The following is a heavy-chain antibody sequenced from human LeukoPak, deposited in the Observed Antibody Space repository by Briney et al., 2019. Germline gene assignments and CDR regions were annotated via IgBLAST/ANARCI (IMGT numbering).Heavy chain of an antibody. V-gene: IGHV4-59*08. CDR2: IYYSGST. Sequence: PSETLSLACTVSGGSLSSYYWSWIRHPPGKGLEWIGYIYYSGSTYYNPSLKSRVTISVDTSKNQFSLKLSSVTAADTAVYYCASAPNYYDSSGLDYWGQGTLVTVSS. D-gene: IGHD3-22*01. J-gene: IGHJ4*02. CDR1: GGSLSSYY. CDR3: ASAPNYYDSSGLDY.